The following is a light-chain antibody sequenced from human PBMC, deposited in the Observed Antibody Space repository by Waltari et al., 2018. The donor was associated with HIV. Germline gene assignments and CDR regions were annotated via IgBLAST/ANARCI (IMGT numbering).Light chain of an antibody. CDR3: LQNQQFPYT. J-gene: IGKJ2*01. Sequence: DVVMTQTPLSLSVISGQPASISCKSSQSLLHSDGKTYLYWYLQKSGQPPQLLIYAASNRYSGVPARFSGSGSGTDFTLNVSSLETEDVAIYYCLQNQQFPYTFGQGTNVEIK. CDR1: QSLLHSDGKTY. V-gene: IGKV2D-29*01. CDR2: AAS.